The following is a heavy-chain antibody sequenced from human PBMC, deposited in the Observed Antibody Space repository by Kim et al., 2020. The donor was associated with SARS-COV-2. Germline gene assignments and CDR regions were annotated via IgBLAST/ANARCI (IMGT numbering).Heavy chain of an antibody. D-gene: IGHD3-22*01. CDR1: GFTFSSYS. CDR2: ISSSSSYI. V-gene: IGHV3-21*01. Sequence: GGSLRLSCAASGFTFSSYSMNWVRQAPGKGLEWVSSISSSSSYIYYADSVKGRFTISRDNAKNSLYLQMNSLRAEDTAVYYCARERGGFDSSGYENWGQGTLVTVSS. J-gene: IGHJ4*02. CDR3: ARERGGFDSSGYEN.